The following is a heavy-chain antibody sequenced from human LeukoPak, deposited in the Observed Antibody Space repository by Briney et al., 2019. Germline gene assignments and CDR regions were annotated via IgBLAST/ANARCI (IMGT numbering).Heavy chain of an antibody. CDR2: IGTYKGDT. CDR1: GYIFNSYG. J-gene: IGHJ6*02. CDR3: ARDFGLHGMDV. D-gene: IGHD5/OR15-5a*01. V-gene: IGHV1-18*01. Sequence: GASVKVSCKASGYIFNSYGISWVRQAPGQGLEWMGWIGTYKGDTNYPQKFQGRVTVTTETSTSTAYMELRSLRSDDTAVYYCARDFGLHGMDVWGQGTTVTVSS.